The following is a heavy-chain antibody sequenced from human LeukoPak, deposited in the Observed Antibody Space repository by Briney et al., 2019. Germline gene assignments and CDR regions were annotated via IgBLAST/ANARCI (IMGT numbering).Heavy chain of an antibody. J-gene: IGHJ5*02. V-gene: IGHV4-31*03. Sequence: SETLSLTCTVSGGSISNSGYYWSWIRQHPGKGLEWIGYIYYSGSTYYNPSLKSRVTISVDTSKNQFSLKLSSVTVADTAVYYCARAEMVTTVGWFDPWGRGTLVNVSS. CDR1: GGSISNSGYY. D-gene: IGHD5-24*01. CDR2: IYYSGST. CDR3: ARAEMVTTVGWFDP.